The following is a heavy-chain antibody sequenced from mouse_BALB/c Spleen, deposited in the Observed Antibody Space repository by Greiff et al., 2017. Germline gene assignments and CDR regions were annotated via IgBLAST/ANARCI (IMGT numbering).Heavy chain of an antibody. V-gene: IGHV14-3*02. D-gene: IGHD1-1*01. J-gene: IGHJ4*01. CDR2: IDPANGNT. CDR3: ARITTVVAHYAMDY. CDR1: GFNIKDTY. Sequence: SGAELVKPGASVKLSCTASGFNIKDTYMHWVKQRPEQGLEWIGRIDPANGNTKYDPKFQGKATITADTSSNTAYLQLSSLTSEDTAVYYCARITTVVAHYAMDYWGQGTSVTVSS.